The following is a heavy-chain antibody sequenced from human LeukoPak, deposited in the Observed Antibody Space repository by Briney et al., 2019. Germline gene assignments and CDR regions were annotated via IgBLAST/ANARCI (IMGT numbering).Heavy chain of an antibody. D-gene: IGHD3-22*01. V-gene: IGHV1-18*01. CDR1: AYTFTSYG. Sequence: ASVNVAWNPAAYTFTSYGISWVRQAAGQVREWMGWISECNGKTTEAPKLQGSVTMTTHQSTSTAYMELRSLRSDDTAVYYCARVVYYDSSGPWGSFDYWGQGTLVSVSS. CDR3: ARVVYYDSSGPWGSFDY. J-gene: IGHJ4*02. CDR2: ISECNGKT.